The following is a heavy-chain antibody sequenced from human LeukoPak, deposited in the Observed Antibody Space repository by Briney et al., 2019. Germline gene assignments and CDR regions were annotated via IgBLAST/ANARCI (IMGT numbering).Heavy chain of an antibody. J-gene: IGHJ5*02. Sequence: AGGSLRLSCAASGFTFSSYSMNWVRQPPGKGLEWVSSISSSTTYIYYADSVKGRFTISRDNSKNTLYLQMNSLRAEDTAVYYCANTLYSPRSWGQGTLVTVSS. D-gene: IGHD2-2*02. CDR3: ANTLYSPRS. CDR1: GFTFSSYS. CDR2: ISSSTTYI. V-gene: IGHV3-21*04.